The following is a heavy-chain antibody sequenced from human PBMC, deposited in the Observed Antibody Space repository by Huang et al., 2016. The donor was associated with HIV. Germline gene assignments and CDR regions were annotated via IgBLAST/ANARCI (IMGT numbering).Heavy chain of an antibody. Sequence: QERLVESGGGVVQPGRSLRLSCAASGFTFGSDAMHGVRQAPGKGLEWVVVISYDGSNQHYVDSVKGRFTIYRDNSKKMLYLQMNSLRMGDTAVYYCARGSAGVLWFGEMWGQGTLVTVSS. CDR1: GFTFGSDA. D-gene: IGHD3-10*01. CDR3: ARGSAGVLWFGEM. J-gene: IGHJ4*02. CDR2: ISYDGSNQ. V-gene: IGHV3-30*04.